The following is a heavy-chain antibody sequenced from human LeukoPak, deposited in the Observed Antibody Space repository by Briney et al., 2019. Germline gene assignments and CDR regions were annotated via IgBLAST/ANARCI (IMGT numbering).Heavy chain of an antibody. CDR3: ARSHYDILTGYYYYGMDV. Sequence: QAGGSLRLSCAASGFTFSSYEMNWVRQAQGKGLEWVSYISSSGSTIYYADSVKGRFTISRDNAKNSLYLQMNSLRAEDTAVYYCARSHYDILTGYYYYGMDVRGQGTTGTVSS. V-gene: IGHV3-48*03. J-gene: IGHJ6*02. CDR2: ISSSGSTI. CDR1: GFTFSSYE. D-gene: IGHD3-9*01.